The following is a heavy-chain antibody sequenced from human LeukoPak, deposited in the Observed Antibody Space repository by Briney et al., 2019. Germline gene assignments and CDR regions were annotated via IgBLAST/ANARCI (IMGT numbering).Heavy chain of an antibody. J-gene: IGHJ4*02. CDR2: INWNGITT. CDR3: AKPMEPYGSGSPHSDY. V-gene: IGHV3-43*01. Sequence: GGSLRLSCAASGFTFDDYTMHWVRQAPGKGLEWVSLINWNGITTYYADSVKGRFTISRDNSKNSLYLQMNSLRTEDTAFYYCAKPMEPYGSGSPHSDYWGQGTLVTVSS. CDR1: GFTFDDYT. D-gene: IGHD3-10*01.